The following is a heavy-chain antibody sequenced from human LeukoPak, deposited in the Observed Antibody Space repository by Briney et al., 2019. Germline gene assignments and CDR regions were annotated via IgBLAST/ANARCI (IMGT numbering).Heavy chain of an antibody. CDR1: GFTFSSYA. CDR2: ISGSGGST. Sequence: PGGSLRLSCAASGFTFSSYAMSWVRQAPGKGLEWVSAISGSGGSTYYADSVKGRFTISRDNFKYTLYLQMNSLRAEDTAVYYCAGDVEMATTNIWGQGTTVTVSS. V-gene: IGHV3-23*01. D-gene: IGHD5-24*01. CDR3: AGDVEMATTNI. J-gene: IGHJ6*02.